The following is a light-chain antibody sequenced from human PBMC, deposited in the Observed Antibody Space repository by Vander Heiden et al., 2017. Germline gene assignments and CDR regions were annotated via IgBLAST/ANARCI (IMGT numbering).Light chain of an antibody. CDR1: SSDVGGYNY. J-gene: IGLJ2*01. V-gene: IGLV2-14*03. CDR2: DVS. Sequence: QSALPQPASVSGSPGQSITISCTGTSSDVGGYNYVSWHQQHPGKAPKLMIYDVSNRPAGVSNRFSGSKSGNTASLTISGRQADDEADYYCSSYTSSSTPVVFGGGTKLTVL. CDR3: SSYTSSSTPVV.